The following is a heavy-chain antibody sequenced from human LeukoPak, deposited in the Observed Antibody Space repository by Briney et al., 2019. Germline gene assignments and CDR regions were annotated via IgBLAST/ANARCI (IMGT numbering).Heavy chain of an antibody. CDR3: ARVDGGDGYNYAYYYGMGV. D-gene: IGHD5-24*01. CDR2: IIPILGIA. CDR1: GGTFSSYA. J-gene: IGHJ6*02. V-gene: IGHV1-69*04. Sequence: SVKVSCKASGGTFSSYAISWVRQAPGQGLEWMGRIIPILGIANYAQKFQGRVTITADKSTSTAYMELSSLRSEDTAVYYCARVDGGDGYNYAYYYGMGVWGQGTTVTVSS.